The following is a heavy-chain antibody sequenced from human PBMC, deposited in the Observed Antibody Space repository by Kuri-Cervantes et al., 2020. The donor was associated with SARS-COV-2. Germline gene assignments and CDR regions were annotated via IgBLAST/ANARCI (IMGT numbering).Heavy chain of an antibody. CDR2: ISAYNGNT. Sequence: ASVKVSCKASGGAFTSYGISWVRQAPGQGLEWMGWISAYNGNTNYAQKLQGRVTMTTDTPTSTAYMELRSLRSDDTAVYYCARDMGDRLLWFGELLYWGQGTLVTVSS. J-gene: IGHJ4*02. CDR3: ARDMGDRLLWFGELLY. CDR1: GGAFTSYG. D-gene: IGHD3-10*01. V-gene: IGHV1-18*04.